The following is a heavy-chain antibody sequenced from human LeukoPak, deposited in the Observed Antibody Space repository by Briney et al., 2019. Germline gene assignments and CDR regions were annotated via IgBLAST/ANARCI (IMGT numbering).Heavy chain of an antibody. CDR3: ARDYYGSGSYKDY. CDR2: IYSGGST. V-gene: IGHV3-66*01. CDR1: GFTVSSNY. D-gene: IGHD3-10*01. J-gene: IGHJ4*02. Sequence: GGSLRLSCAASGFTVSSNYMSWVRQAPGKGLEWVSVIYSGGSTYYADSVKGRFTISRDNSKNTLYLQMNSLRAEDTAVYYCARDYYGSGSYKDYWGQGTLVTVSS.